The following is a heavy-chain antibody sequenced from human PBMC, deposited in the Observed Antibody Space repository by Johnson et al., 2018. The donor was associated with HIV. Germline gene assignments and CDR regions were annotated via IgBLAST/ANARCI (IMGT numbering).Heavy chain of an antibody. D-gene: IGHD3-16*01. Sequence: EVKLLESGGGVVRPGGSLKLSCAASGFTFDDYDMTWVRQAPGKGLEWVSTISGSGGSTYYTDSVKGRFTISRDNAKNSLYLQMNSLRAEDTAVYYCARGGDAFDIWGQGTMVTVSS. CDR1: GFTFDDYD. J-gene: IGHJ3*02. CDR3: ARGGDAFDI. V-gene: IGHV3-20*04. CDR2: ISGSGGST.